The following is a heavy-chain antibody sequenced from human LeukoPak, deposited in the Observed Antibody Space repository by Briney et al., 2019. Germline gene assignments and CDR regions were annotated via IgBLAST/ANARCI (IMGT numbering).Heavy chain of an antibody. V-gene: IGHV1-69*04. CDR2: IIPILGIA. CDR1: GGTFSSYA. D-gene: IGHD2-8*01. CDR3: ARSPANIVLIS. J-gene: IGHJ4*02. Sequence: GASVKVSCKASGGTFSSYAISWVRQAPGQGLEWRGRIIPILGIANYAQKFQGRVTITADKSTSTAYMELSSLRSEDTAVYYCARSPANIVLISWGQGTLVTVSS.